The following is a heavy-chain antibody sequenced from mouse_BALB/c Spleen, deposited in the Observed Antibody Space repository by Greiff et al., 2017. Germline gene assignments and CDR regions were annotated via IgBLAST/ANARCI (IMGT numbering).Heavy chain of an antibody. Sequence: QVQLKQSGPGLVAPSQSLSITCTVSGFSLTSYGVHWVRQPPGKGLEWLGVIWAGGSTNYNSALMSRLSISKDNSKSQVFLKMNSLQTDDTAMYFCAREGDFITTADVWGAGTTVTVSS. CDR1: GFSLTSYG. CDR3: AREGDFITTADV. D-gene: IGHD1-2*01. J-gene: IGHJ1*01. CDR2: IWAGGST. V-gene: IGHV2-9*02.